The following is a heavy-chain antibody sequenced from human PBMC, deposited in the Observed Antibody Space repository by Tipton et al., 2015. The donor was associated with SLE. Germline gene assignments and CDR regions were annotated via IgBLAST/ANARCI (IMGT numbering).Heavy chain of an antibody. CDR2: MHHNGST. Sequence: TLSLTCTVSLYSIGSGFYWDWVRRPPGKGLEWIATMHHNGSTNYNPSLKSRVTISVDTSKNQFSLKLNSLTAADTAVYYCARTSLGFNFWTGSPFDPWGQGTPVTVSS. CDR1: LYSIGSGFY. D-gene: IGHD3/OR15-3a*01. J-gene: IGHJ5*02. V-gene: IGHV4-38-2*02. CDR3: ARTSLGFNFWTGSPFDP.